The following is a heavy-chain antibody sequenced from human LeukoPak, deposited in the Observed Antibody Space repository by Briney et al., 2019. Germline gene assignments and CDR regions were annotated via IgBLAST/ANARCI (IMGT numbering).Heavy chain of an antibody. CDR3: ARRAPLSGESLDN. V-gene: IGHV5-51*01. Sequence: GESLKISCKTFGYSFANYWIGWVRQMPGKGLEWMGIIFPGDSDTRYSPSFQGQVTISADKSINTAYLQWSSLKASDTAMYYCARRAPLSGESLDNWGQGTLVTVSS. J-gene: IGHJ4*02. CDR2: IFPGDSDT. D-gene: IGHD2/OR15-2a*01. CDR1: GYSFANYW.